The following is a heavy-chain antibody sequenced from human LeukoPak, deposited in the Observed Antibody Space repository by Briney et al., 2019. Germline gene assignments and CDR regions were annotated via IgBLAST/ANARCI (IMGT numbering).Heavy chain of an antibody. J-gene: IGHJ4*02. Sequence: SETLSLTCTVSGGSISSGDYYWSWIRQPPGKGLEWIGYIYYSGSTYYNPSLKSRVTISVDTSKNQFSLKLSSVTAADTAVYYCARVGDYDPRYLDYWGQGTLVTVSS. V-gene: IGHV4-30-4*01. CDR3: ARVGDYDPRYLDY. CDR1: GGSISSGDYY. D-gene: IGHD4-17*01. CDR2: IYYSGST.